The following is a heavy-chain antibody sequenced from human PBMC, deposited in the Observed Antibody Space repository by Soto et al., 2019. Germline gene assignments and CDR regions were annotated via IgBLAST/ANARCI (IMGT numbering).Heavy chain of an antibody. J-gene: IGHJ6*02. V-gene: IGHV5-51*01. CDR1: GYNFAKYW. Sequence: PGESLKISCKGSGYNFAKYWIALVRQMPWKGLDWMGIIYPHDSDVRNSPSFEGQVTISADKSINTAYLQWRSLKASDTAMYYCARIQRVSAATPDYYYGMDVWGQGTTVTVSS. CDR2: IYPHDSDV. CDR3: ARIQRVSAATPDYYYGMDV. D-gene: IGHD2-15*01.